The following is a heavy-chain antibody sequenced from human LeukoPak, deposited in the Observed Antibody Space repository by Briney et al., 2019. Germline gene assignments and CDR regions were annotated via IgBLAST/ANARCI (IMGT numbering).Heavy chain of an antibody. D-gene: IGHD3-22*01. CDR3: ARDGGDYYDSSGYPFHH. Sequence: VGSLRLSCAASGFTFGSYNMNWVRQAPGKGLELVSSISTSSSYIYYADSVKGRFTISRDNAKKSLYLQMNSLRAGDTAVYYCARDGGDYYDSSGYPFHHWGQGTLVTVSS. CDR2: ISTSSSYI. V-gene: IGHV3-21*01. CDR1: GFTFGSYN. J-gene: IGHJ1*01.